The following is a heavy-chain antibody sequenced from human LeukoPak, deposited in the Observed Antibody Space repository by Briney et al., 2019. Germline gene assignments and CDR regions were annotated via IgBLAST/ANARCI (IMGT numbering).Heavy chain of an antibody. CDR2: ISGNGDDT. Sequence: PGGSLRLSCTVSGFTFNSYAMSWVRQAPGKGLEWVSSISGNGDDTYHADSVKGRFTVSRDNSKSTLYLQMNSLRAEDTAVYYCAKKPPTIKSPFDNWGQGTLVTVSP. CDR1: GFTFNSYA. CDR3: AKKPPTIKSPFDN. V-gene: IGHV3-23*01. J-gene: IGHJ4*02. D-gene: IGHD5-24*01.